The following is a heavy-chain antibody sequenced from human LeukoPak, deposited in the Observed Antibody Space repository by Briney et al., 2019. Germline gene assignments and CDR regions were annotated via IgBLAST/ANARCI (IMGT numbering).Heavy chain of an antibody. D-gene: IGHD6-13*01. CDR1: GFTFNTYA. V-gene: IGHV3-23*01. J-gene: IGHJ6*02. CDR2: ISGNGAKS. CDR3: ARDVSSSWLRDYYYYGMDV. Sequence: GGSLRLSCAASGFTFNTYAMSWVRQAPGKGLEWVSTISGNGAKSYSAGSVKGRFTISRDNSKNTLYLQMNSLRAEDTAVYYCARDVSSSWLRDYYYYGMDVWGQGTTVTVSS.